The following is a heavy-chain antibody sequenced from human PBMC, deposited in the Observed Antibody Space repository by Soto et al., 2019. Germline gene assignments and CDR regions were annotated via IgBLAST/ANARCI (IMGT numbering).Heavy chain of an antibody. CDR1: GYTFTSYD. D-gene: IGHD6-13*01. J-gene: IGHJ4*02. Sequence: ASVKVSCKASGYTFTSYDINWVRQATGQGLEWMGWMNPNNGNTGYAQKFQGRVTMTRDTSISTAYMELSSLRSEDTTVYYCARATAGYFDFWGRGTLVTVSS. V-gene: IGHV1-8*01. CDR2: MNPNNGNT. CDR3: ARATAGYFDF.